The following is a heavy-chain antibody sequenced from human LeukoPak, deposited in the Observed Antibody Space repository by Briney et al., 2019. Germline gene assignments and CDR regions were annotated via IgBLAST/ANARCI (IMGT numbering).Heavy chain of an antibody. V-gene: IGHV3-30*04. D-gene: IGHD1-26*01. J-gene: IGHJ5*02. CDR2: ISYDGSNK. CDR1: GVTFSSCA. Sequence: GGSLRLSCAASGVTFSSCAMHWVRQAPGKGLEWVALISYDGSNKYYADSVKGRFTISRDNSKNTLYLQMNSLRAEDTAVYYCAKGVSVSYPEDWFDPWGQGTLVTVSS. CDR3: AKGVSVSYPEDWFDP.